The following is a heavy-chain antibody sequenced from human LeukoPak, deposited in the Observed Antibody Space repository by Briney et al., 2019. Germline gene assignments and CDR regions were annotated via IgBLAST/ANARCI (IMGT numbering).Heavy chain of an antibody. V-gene: IGHV3-21*01. CDR3: ARDPYSGNYGAYYYYYMDV. D-gene: IGHD1-26*01. CDR2: ITSSSTYI. CDR1: GFTFNNVW. J-gene: IGHJ6*03. Sequence: GGSLRLSCAASGFTFNNVWMNWVRQAPGKGLEWVSSITSSSTYIYYADSVRGRFTISRDNAKNSLYLQMNSLRAEDTAVYSCARDPYSGNYGAYYYYYMDVWGKGTTVTISS.